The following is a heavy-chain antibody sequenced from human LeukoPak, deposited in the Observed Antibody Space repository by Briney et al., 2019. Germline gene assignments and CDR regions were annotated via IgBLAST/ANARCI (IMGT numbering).Heavy chain of an antibody. CDR2: ISGSGDYT. D-gene: IGHD4-17*01. Sequence: TGGSLRLSCAASGFTFSSHGMSWVRQAPGKGLEWVSTISGSGDYTYYADSVKGRFTISRDNSKNTLYLQMNSLRAEDTAIYYCAKEGSYGDLALVFDYWGQGTLVTVSS. V-gene: IGHV3-23*01. CDR1: GFTFSSHG. J-gene: IGHJ4*02. CDR3: AKEGSYGDLALVFDY.